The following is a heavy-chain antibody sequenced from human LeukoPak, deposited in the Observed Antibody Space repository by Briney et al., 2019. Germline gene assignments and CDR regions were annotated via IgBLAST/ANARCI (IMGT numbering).Heavy chain of an antibody. CDR2: IIPIIGSA. D-gene: IGHD3-22*01. CDR3: ARGHSSGYYYSFDY. Sequence: SVKVSCKASGYTFTSYYMHWVRQAPGQGLEWMGGIIPIIGSASYAQKFQGRVTITADESTDTAYMELSSLRSEDTAVYYCARGHSSGYYYSFDYWGQGTLVTVSS. J-gene: IGHJ4*02. V-gene: IGHV1-69*13. CDR1: GYTFTSYY.